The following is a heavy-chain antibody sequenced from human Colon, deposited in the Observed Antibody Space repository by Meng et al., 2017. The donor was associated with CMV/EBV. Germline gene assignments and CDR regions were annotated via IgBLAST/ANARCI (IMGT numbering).Heavy chain of an antibody. Sequence: SETLSLTCTVSGGSVSSGSYYWSWIRQPPGKGLEWIGYIYYSGSTNYNPSLKSRVTISVDTSKNQFSLKLSSVTPADTALYYCARDVVYPYYFDSWGQGIPVTVSS. V-gene: IGHV4-61*01. CDR2: IYYSGST. CDR1: GGSVSSGSYY. CDR3: ARDVVYPYYFDS. J-gene: IGHJ4*02. D-gene: IGHD1-14*01.